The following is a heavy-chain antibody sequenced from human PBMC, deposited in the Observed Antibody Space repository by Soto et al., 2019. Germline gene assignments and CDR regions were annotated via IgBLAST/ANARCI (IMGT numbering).Heavy chain of an antibody. CDR3: ARVVAGSYFYYYYGMDV. D-gene: IGHD3-10*01. Sequence: SETLSLTCAVYGGSFSGYYWSWIRQPPGKGLEWIGEINHSGSTNYNPSLKSRVTISVDTSKNQFSLKLSSVTAADTAVYYCARVVAGSYFYYYYGMDVWGQGTTVTSP. CDR1: GGSFSGYY. J-gene: IGHJ6*02. V-gene: IGHV4-34*01. CDR2: INHSGST.